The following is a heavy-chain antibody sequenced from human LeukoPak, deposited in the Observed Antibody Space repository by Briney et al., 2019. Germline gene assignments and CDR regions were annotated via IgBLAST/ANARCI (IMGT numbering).Heavy chain of an antibody. J-gene: IGHJ4*02. CDR2: MNPNSGNT. D-gene: IGHD6-13*01. CDR1: GYTFTSYD. CDR3: ARGDSSWLAFDY. Sequence: ASVKVSCKASGYTFTSYDINWVRQATGQGLEWMGWMNPNSGNTGYEQKFQGRVTITRNTSISTAYMELSSLRSEDTAVYYCARGDSSWLAFDYWGQGTLVTVSS. V-gene: IGHV1-8*03.